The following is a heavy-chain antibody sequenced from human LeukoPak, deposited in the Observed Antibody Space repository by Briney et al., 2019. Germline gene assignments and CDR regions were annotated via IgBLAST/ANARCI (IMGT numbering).Heavy chain of an antibody. CDR2: IYNGGII. Sequence: PSETLSLTCTVSGDSISRYYWSWIRQPAGKGLEWIGRIYNGGIITYNPSLKSRVTMSIDTSNNQFSLRLRFVTAADTAVYFCARDPHHDDSGDEGFDYWGQGTLVTVSS. J-gene: IGHJ4*02. D-gene: IGHD4-17*01. CDR1: GDSISRYY. V-gene: IGHV4-4*07. CDR3: ARDPHHDDSGDEGFDY.